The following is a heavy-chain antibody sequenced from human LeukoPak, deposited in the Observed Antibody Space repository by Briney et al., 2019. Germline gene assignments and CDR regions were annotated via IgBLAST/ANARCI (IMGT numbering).Heavy chain of an antibody. CDR2: IEAKADNYAT. CDR1: GFTFSGSA. D-gene: IGHD6-13*01. CDR3: TRLDYTNTWYGFDD. V-gene: IGHV3-73*01. J-gene: IGHJ4*02. Sequence: PGGSLRLSCAASGFTFSGSAIHWVRQASGKGLEWPGRIEAKADNYATAYAASVKGRFTVSRDDSKNTAYLQLNSLKTEDTAVYYCTRLDYTNTWYGFDDWGQGTLVTVSS.